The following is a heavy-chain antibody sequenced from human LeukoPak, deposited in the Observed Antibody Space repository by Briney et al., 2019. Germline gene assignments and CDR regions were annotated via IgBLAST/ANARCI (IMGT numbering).Heavy chain of an antibody. Sequence: GGSLRLSCVASGFTFSDHYMDWVRQAPGKGLEWVGRTRNKANSYTTEYAASVKGRFTISRDDSKSVAYLQMNSLTTEDTAVYYCTRVIRLSGGRYYFDYWGQGTLVTVSS. CDR1: GFTFSDHY. CDR3: TRVIRLSGGRYYFDY. J-gene: IGHJ4*02. CDR2: TRNKANSYTT. V-gene: IGHV3-72*01. D-gene: IGHD2-21*01.